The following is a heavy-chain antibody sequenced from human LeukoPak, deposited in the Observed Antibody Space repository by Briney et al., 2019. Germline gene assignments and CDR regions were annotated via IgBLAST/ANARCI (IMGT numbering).Heavy chain of an antibody. J-gene: IGHJ4*02. V-gene: IGHV3-53*01. CDR3: ATTGLLWFGELFFDY. CDR1: GFTVSSNY. CDR2: IYSGGST. D-gene: IGHD3-10*01. Sequence: GGSLRLSCAASGFTVSSNYMSWGRQAPGKGLGWVSVIYSGGSTYYADSVKGRFTISRDNSKNTLYLQMNSLRAEDTAVYYCATTGLLWFGELFFDYWGQGTLVTVSS.